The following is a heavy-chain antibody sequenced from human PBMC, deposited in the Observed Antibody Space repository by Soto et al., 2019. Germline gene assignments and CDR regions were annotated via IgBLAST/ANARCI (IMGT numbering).Heavy chain of an antibody. CDR1: GYTFTAYY. Sequence: ASVKVSCKASGYTFTAYYIHWVRQAPGRGPEWMAWINPDSGATYSAPKFQGRVTVTSDTSINTSSMELSSLRSDDTAVYYCARVKYGKVRPPTSLFGPWGQGTLVTVSS. V-gene: IGHV1-2*02. CDR2: INPDSGAT. J-gene: IGHJ5*02. CDR3: ARVKYGKVRPPTSLFGP. D-gene: IGHD3-10*01.